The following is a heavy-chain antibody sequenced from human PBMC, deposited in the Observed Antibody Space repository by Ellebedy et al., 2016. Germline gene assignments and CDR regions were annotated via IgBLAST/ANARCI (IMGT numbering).Heavy chain of an antibody. J-gene: IGHJ6*02. CDR1: GGSISRSSYY. Sequence: SETLSLTCTVSGGSISRSSYYWGWIRRPPGKGLEWIGSIFYTGRTYYNPSLKSRVTISVDTSKNQFSLKLSSVTAADTAVYYCATYGSGTYDNYYYYAMDVWGQGTTVTVSS. D-gene: IGHD3-10*01. V-gene: IGHV4-39*01. CDR2: IFYTGRT. CDR3: ATYGSGTYDNYYYYAMDV.